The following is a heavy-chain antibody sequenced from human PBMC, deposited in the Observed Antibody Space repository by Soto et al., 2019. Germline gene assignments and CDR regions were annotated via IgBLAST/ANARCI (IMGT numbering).Heavy chain of an antibody. V-gene: IGHV4-39*01. CDR1: GGSISSSGHY. Sequence: QLQLQESGPGPVKPSETLSLTCTVSGGSISSSGHYWGWIRQPPGKGLEWIGSIYYSGSTYYNPSLKSRVTISVDTSKNQFPLRLSSVTAAYTAVYYCANSPTYYDVNWFDPWGQGTLVIVSS. CDR2: IYYSGST. D-gene: IGHD3-22*01. J-gene: IGHJ5*02. CDR3: ANSPTYYDVNWFDP.